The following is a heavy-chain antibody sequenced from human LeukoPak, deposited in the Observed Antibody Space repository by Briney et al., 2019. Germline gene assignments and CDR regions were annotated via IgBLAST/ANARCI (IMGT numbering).Heavy chain of an antibody. CDR1: GFDFSSYG. CDR2: IHYDSTTE. V-gene: IGHV3-30*02. Sequence: GGSLRLSCAASGFDFSSYGMHWVRQAPGKGLEWVAYIHYDSTTEDYADSVKGRFTISRDDSKNTLYLQMNSLRAEDTAVYYCAKESESYDSSGSTFHYWGQGTLVTVSS. CDR3: AKESESYDSSGSTFHY. D-gene: IGHD3-22*01. J-gene: IGHJ4*02.